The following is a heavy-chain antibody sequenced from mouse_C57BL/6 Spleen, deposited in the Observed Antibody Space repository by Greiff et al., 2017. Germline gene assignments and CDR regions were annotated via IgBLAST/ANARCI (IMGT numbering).Heavy chain of an antibody. D-gene: IGHD2-4*01. J-gene: IGHJ2*01. CDR3: ARSIYYDYYPFDC. CDR1: GYAFSSSW. Sequence: VQLQQSGPELVKPGASVKISCKASGYAFSSSWMNWVKQRPGKGLEWIGRIYPGDGDTNYNGKFKGKATLTADKSSSTAYMQLSSLTSEYSAVYFCARSIYYDYYPFDCWGPGTTLTVSS. CDR2: IYPGDGDT. V-gene: IGHV1-82*01.